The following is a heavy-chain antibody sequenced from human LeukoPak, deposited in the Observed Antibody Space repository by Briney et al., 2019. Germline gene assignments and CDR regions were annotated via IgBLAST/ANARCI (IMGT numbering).Heavy chain of an antibody. J-gene: IGHJ6*03. V-gene: IGHV1-69*05. D-gene: IGHD6-6*01. CDR3: ARGNGSLVYYYYYMDV. Sequence: SVKVSCKASGGTFSSYAISWVRQAPGQGLEWMGGIIPIFGTANYAQKFQGRVTITTDESTSTAYMELSSLRSEDTAVYYCARGNGSLVYYYYYMDVWGKGTTVTVSS. CDR2: IIPIFGTA. CDR1: GGTFSSYA.